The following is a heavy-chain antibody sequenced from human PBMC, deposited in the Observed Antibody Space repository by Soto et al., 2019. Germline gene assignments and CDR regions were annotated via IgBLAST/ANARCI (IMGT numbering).Heavy chain of an antibody. Sequence: ASVKVSCKASGYTFTGYYMHWVRQAPGQGLEWMGWINPNSGGTNYAQKFQGWVTMTRDTSISTAYMELSRLRSDDTAVYYCARDTEAVAGTLTHYYYYYYGMDVWGQGTTVTVS. CDR2: INPNSGGT. CDR3: ARDTEAVAGTLTHYYYYYYGMDV. V-gene: IGHV1-2*04. J-gene: IGHJ6*02. D-gene: IGHD6-19*01. CDR1: GYTFTGYY.